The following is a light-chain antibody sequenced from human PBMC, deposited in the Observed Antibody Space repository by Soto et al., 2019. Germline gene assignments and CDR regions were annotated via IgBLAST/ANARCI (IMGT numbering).Light chain of an antibody. Sequence: EIVLPQSPGTLSLSPGERATLSCRASQSVSNNYLAWYQQNPGQAPRLLIYGASNRATGIPDRFSGSGSGTDFTLTISRLEPEDFAVYYCQQYCSSGTFGHGTKVDIK. CDR2: GAS. V-gene: IGKV3-20*01. CDR3: QQYCSSGT. J-gene: IGKJ1*01. CDR1: QSVSNNY.